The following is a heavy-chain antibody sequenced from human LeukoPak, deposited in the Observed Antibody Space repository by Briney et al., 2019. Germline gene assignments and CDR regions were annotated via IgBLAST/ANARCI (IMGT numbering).Heavy chain of an antibody. Sequence: ASVKVSCKASGYTFTSYYMHWVRQAPGQGLEWMGIINPSGGSTSYAQKFQGRVTMTRDTSTTTAYMELSSLRSEDTAVYYCALPFKGYCSGGSCPHIYCGGYWGQGTLVTVSS. CDR2: INPSGGST. D-gene: IGHD2-15*01. CDR3: ALPFKGYCSGGSCPHIYCGGY. CDR1: GYTFTSYY. J-gene: IGHJ4*02. V-gene: IGHV1-46*01.